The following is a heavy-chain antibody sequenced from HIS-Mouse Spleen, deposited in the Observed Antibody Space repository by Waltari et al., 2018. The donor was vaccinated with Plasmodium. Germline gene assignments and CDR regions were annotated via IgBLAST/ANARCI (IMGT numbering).Heavy chain of an antibody. CDR2: IYHSGRT. CDR1: GGSISSGGYS. D-gene: IGHD3-10*01. Sequence: QLQLQESGSGLVKPSQTLSLTCAVSGGSISSGGYSWSWIRQPPGKGLEWIGYIYHSGRTYYNPALKSRVTISVDRSKNQCSLKLSSVTAADTAVYYCARGYGSGSYYNWGQGTLVTVSS. CDR3: ARGYGSGSYYN. J-gene: IGHJ4*02. V-gene: IGHV4-30-2*01.